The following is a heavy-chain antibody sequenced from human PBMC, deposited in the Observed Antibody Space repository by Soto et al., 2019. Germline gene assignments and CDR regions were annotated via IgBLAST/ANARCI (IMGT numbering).Heavy chain of an antibody. CDR3: AREGRFGELLWFDP. Sequence: ASVKVSCKXSGYTFTGYYMHWVRQAPGQGLEWMGWINPNSGGTNYAQKFQGRVTMTRDTSISTAYMELSRLRSDDTAVYYCAREGRFGELLWFDPWGQGTLVTVSS. J-gene: IGHJ5*02. CDR2: INPNSGGT. D-gene: IGHD3-10*01. V-gene: IGHV1-2*02. CDR1: GYTFTGYY.